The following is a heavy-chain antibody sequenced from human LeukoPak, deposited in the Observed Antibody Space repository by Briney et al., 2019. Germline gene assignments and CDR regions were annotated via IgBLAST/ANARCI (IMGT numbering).Heavy chain of an antibody. Sequence: RASVKVSCKASGGTFSSYAISWVRQAPGQGLEWMGGIIPIFGTANYAQKFQGRVTITTDESTSTAYMELSSLRSEDTAVYYCARDGEGGDYGFDYWGQGTLVTVPS. CDR2: IIPIFGTA. CDR1: GGTFSSYA. V-gene: IGHV1-69*05. D-gene: IGHD4-17*01. CDR3: ARDGEGGDYGFDY. J-gene: IGHJ4*02.